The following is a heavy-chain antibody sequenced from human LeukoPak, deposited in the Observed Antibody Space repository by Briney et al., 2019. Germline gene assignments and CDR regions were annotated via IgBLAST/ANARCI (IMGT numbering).Heavy chain of an antibody. Sequence: GRSLRLSCAASGFTFDDYAMHWVRQAPGKGLEWVSGISWNSGSIGYADSVKGRFTISRDNAKNSLYLQMNSLRAEDTALYYCAKATYYYDSSGYYFLDYWGQGTLVTVSS. D-gene: IGHD3-22*01. CDR1: GFTFDDYA. J-gene: IGHJ4*02. CDR3: AKATYYYDSSGYYFLDY. V-gene: IGHV3-9*01. CDR2: ISWNSGSI.